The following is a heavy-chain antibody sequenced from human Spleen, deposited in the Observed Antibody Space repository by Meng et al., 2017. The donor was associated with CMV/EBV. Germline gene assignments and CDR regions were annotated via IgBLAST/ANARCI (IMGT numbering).Heavy chain of an antibody. CDR1: RYTFTSYD. D-gene: IGHD3-3*01. V-gene: IGHV1-8*03. Sequence: SVKVSCKASRYTFTSYDINWVRPATGQGLEWMGWMNPNSGNTGYAQKFQGRVTITAGKSTSTAYMELSSLRSEDTAVYYCARDLRKYYDFRSGHLHLQGGGYYYYGMDVWGQGTTVTVSS. J-gene: IGHJ6*02. CDR2: MNPNSGNT. CDR3: ARDLRKYYDFRSGHLHLQGGGYYYYGMDV.